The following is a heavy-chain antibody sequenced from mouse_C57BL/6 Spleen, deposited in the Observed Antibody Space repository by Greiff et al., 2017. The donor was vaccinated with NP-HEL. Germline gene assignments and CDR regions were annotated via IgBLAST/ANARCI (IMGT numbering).Heavy chain of an antibody. V-gene: IGHV5-9*01. CDR3: ARQRQGHNWASYYFDY. CDR2: ISGGGGNT. J-gene: IGHJ2*01. D-gene: IGHD4-1*01. CDR1: GFTFSSYT. Sequence: EVKLMESGGGLVKPGGSLKLSCAASGFTFSSYTMSWVRQTPEKRLEWVATISGGGGNTYYPDSVQGRFTISRDNAKNTLYLQMSSPRSEDTALYYCARQRQGHNWASYYFDYWGQGTTLTVSS.